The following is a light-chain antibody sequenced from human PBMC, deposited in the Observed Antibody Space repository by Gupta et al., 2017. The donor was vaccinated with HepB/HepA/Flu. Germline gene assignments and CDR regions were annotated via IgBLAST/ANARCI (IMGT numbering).Light chain of an antibody. CDR3: MQALQTPWT. CDR2: LGS. V-gene: IGKV2-28*01. Sequence: DIVMTQSQLSLPVTPGEPASIFCRSSQSLLHSNGYNYLDWYLQKPGQSPQLLIYLGSNRASGVPDRFSGSGSGTDFTLKISRVEAEDVGAYYCMQALQTPWTFGQGTKVEIK. CDR1: QSLLHSNGYNY. J-gene: IGKJ1*01.